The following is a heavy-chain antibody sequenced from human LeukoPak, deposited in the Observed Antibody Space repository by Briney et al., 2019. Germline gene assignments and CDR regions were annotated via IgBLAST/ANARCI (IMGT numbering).Heavy chain of an antibody. J-gene: IGHJ4*02. D-gene: IGHD1-1*01. CDR2: INHNGIT. Sequence: RSETLSLTCAVYGGSFSGYYWSCIRQPPGKGREWIGEINHNGITNYNPSLKSRVTLSVDTSKNQFSLKPRSVSAADTAVYYCARAHGRLVYYFDYWGQGTLVTVSS. CDR1: GGSFSGYY. V-gene: IGHV4-34*01. CDR3: ARAHGRLVYYFDY.